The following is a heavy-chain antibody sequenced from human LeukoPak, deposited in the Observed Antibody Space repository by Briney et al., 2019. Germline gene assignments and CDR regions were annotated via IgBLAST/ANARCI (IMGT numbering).Heavy chain of an antibody. Sequence: GASVKVSCKASGYTFTSYGISWVRQAPGQGLEWMGWISAYNGNTNYAQKFQGRVTMTRDTSISTAYMELSRLRSDDTAVYYCARSALQMHYYDSSGYDFDYWGQGTLVTVSS. J-gene: IGHJ4*02. CDR2: ISAYNGNT. V-gene: IGHV1-18*01. CDR3: ARSALQMHYYDSSGYDFDY. CDR1: GYTFTSYG. D-gene: IGHD3-22*01.